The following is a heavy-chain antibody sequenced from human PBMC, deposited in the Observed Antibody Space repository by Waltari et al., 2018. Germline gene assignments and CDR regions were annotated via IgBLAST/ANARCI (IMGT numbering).Heavy chain of an antibody. CDR2: MRSDTYGGAT. CDR1: GFNVGVYA. Sequence: EVQLVESGVGLVQPGRSLRLPCTVSGFNVGVYAMTWFRQAPGKGLEWVGYMRSDTYGGATEYAASVRGRFTFSRDASKNTAYLQMNSLRSEDTALYFCRRGEYSSDYWGQGALVTVSS. V-gene: IGHV3-49*03. D-gene: IGHD6-6*01. CDR3: RRGEYSSDY. J-gene: IGHJ4*02.